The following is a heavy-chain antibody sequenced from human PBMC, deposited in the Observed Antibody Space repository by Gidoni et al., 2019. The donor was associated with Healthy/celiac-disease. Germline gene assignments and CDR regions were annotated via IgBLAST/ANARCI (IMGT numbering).Heavy chain of an antibody. Sequence: QMQLVQSGPEVKKPGTSAKVSCTASGFNFTSSAVQWVRQSRGQRLEWLGWIVVGSGNTNYAQKFQDRVTITRYMSTSTAYMEQSSLRAEDTAVYYCAVPLDYGDYLYYYYGMDVWGQGTTVTVSS. V-gene: IGHV1-58*01. CDR1: GFNFTSSA. CDR2: IVVGSGNT. J-gene: IGHJ6*02. CDR3: AVPLDYGDYLYYYYGMDV. D-gene: IGHD4-17*01.